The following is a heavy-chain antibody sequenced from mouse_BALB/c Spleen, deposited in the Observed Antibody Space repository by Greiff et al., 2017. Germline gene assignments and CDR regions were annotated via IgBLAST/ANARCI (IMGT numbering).Heavy chain of an antibody. V-gene: IGHV14-3*02. CDR3: ANSLFAY. Sequence: EVQVVESGAELVKPGASVKLSCTASGFNIKDTYMHWVNQRPEQGLEWIGRIDPANGNTKYDPKFQGKATITADTSSNTAYLQLSSLTSADTAVYYCANSLFAYWGQGTLVTVSA. J-gene: IGHJ3*01. CDR2: IDPANGNT. CDR1: GFNIKDTY.